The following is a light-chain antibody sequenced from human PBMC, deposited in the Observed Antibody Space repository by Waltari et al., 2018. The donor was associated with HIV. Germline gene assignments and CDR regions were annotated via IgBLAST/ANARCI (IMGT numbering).Light chain of an antibody. CDR2: DNN. Sequence: QSVLTQPPSVSAAPGQKVTISCSGSGSNMGNNYVSWYQQVPGTAPKVLIYDNNKRPSGILDRFSGSKSGTSATLGITGLQTGDEAEYYCGTWDSSLSAVVFGGGTKLTVL. V-gene: IGLV1-51*01. J-gene: IGLJ2*01. CDR3: GTWDSSLSAVV. CDR1: GSNMGNNY.